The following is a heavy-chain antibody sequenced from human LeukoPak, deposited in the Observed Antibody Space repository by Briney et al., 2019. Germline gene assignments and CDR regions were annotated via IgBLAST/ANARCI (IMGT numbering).Heavy chain of an antibody. Sequence: SETLSLTCTVSGGSISSGGYYWSWIRQHPGKGLEWIGYIYYSGSTYYNPSLKSRVTISVDTSKNQFSLKLSSVTAADTAVYYCASYGCSSGWYHFDYWGQGTLVTVSS. D-gene: IGHD6-19*01. CDR3: ASYGCSSGWYHFDY. CDR2: IYYSGST. CDR1: GGSISSGGYY. V-gene: IGHV4-31*03. J-gene: IGHJ4*02.